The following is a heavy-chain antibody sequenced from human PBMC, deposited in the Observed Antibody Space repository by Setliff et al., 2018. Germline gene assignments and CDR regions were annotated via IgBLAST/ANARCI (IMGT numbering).Heavy chain of an antibody. J-gene: IGHJ5*01. V-gene: IGHV3-33*03. CDR1: GFTFSTHA. CDR2: IWSDGINK. Sequence: SGGSLRLSCGASGFTFSTHAMHWVRQAPGKGLEWVEMIWSDGINKFYGGPVKGRFIVSRDNSKNTVFLQMNDLRVEDTAVYYCATDPPNSGWSFDCWGQGTPVTVSS. CDR3: ATDPPNSGWSFDC. D-gene: IGHD6-19*01.